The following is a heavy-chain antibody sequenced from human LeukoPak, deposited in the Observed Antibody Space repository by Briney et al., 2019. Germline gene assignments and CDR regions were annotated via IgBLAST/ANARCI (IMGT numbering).Heavy chain of an antibody. D-gene: IGHD3-22*01. CDR3: AKEGTSSGSRWGYYYGMDV. Sequence: GGSLRLSCAASGFTFSSYSMNWVRQAPGKGLEWVSYISSSSSTIYYADSVKGRFTISRDNAKNSLYLQMNSLRAEDTAVYYCAKEGTSSGSRWGYYYGMDVWGQGTTVTVSS. CDR1: GFTFSSYS. CDR2: ISSSSSTI. V-gene: IGHV3-48*01. J-gene: IGHJ6*02.